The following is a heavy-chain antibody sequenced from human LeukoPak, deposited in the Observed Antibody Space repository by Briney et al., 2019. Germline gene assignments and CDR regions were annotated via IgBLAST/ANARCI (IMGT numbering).Heavy chain of an antibody. Sequence: PSETLSLTCTDSDGSIHSYYWSWIRQSPGKGLEWIGYVHYSGSTNYNPSLKSRVTISVDTSKKQVSLKLNSVTAVDTAVYYCARATGTTRNAFDIWGQGTMVTVSS. J-gene: IGHJ3*02. CDR1: DGSIHSYY. V-gene: IGHV4-59*01. CDR3: ARATGTTRNAFDI. CDR2: VHYSGST. D-gene: IGHD1-7*01.